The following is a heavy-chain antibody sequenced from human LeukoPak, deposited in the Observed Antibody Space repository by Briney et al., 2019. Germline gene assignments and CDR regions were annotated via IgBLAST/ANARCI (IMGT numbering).Heavy chain of an antibody. V-gene: IGHV3-20*04. D-gene: IGHD1-26*01. Sequence: PGGSLRLSCAATGFSFDEYGMSWVRQAPGKGVECVSGVTWNGVSTGYADSVKGRFAISRDNAKKSLYLQMNSLRADDTAFYYCARDRVGTTRGHYYGMDVWGQGTTVTVSS. J-gene: IGHJ6*02. CDR1: GFSFDEYG. CDR3: ARDRVGTTRGHYYGMDV. CDR2: VTWNGVST.